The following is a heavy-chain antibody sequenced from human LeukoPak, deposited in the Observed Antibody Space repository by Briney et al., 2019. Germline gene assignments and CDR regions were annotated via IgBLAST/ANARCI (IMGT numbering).Heavy chain of an antibody. Sequence: GGSLRLSCAASGFTFSSYAMPWVRQAPGKGLEWVAVISYDGSNKYYADSVKGRFTISRDNSKNTLYLRMNSLRAEDTAVYYCATNRRGTAYYDFWSGYYEDWFDPWGQGTLVTVSS. V-gene: IGHV3-30-3*01. D-gene: IGHD3-3*01. CDR3: ATNRRGTAYYDFWSGYYEDWFDP. CDR2: ISYDGSNK. J-gene: IGHJ5*02. CDR1: GFTFSSYA.